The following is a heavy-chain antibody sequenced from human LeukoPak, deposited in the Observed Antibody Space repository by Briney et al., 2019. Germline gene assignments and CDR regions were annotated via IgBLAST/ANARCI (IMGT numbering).Heavy chain of an antibody. CDR3: ARELRGVAGH. CDR1: GGSISSGSYY. J-gene: IGHJ4*02. D-gene: IGHD3-10*01. V-gene: IGHV4-39*07. CDR2: IYHSGST. Sequence: PSETLSLTCTVSGGSISSGSYYWSWIRQPPGKGLEWIGEIYHSGSTNYNPSLKSRVTISVDKSKNQFSLKLSSVTAADTAVYYCARELRGVAGHWGQGTLVTASS.